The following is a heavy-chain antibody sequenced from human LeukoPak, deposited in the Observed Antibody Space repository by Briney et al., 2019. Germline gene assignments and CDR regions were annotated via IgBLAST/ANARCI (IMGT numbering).Heavy chain of an antibody. CDR1: GFTFSNYA. CDR2: ISDAGT. J-gene: IGHJ1*01. V-gene: IGHV3-23*01. D-gene: IGHD4-17*01. CDR3: ARDPNGNYVGAFDFQR. Sequence: GGSLRLSCAASGFTFSNYALTWVRQAPGRGLEWVSSISDAGTYYADSVKGRFSISRDNYKNTLYLQMGSLRAEDTAVYYCARDPNGNYVGAFDFQRWGQGTLVTVSS.